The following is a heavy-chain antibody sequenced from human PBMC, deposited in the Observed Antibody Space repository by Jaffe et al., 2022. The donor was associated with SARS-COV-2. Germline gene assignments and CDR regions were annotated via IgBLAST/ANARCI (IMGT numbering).Heavy chain of an antibody. CDR1: GITFSSYG. CDR3: AKDLEVDTMIAVHTRWGDFDY. D-gene: IGHD3-22*01. CDR2: ISYDGRTK. Sequence: QVQLVESGGGEVQPGRSLTLSCAASGITFSSYGMHWVRQAPGKGLEWVAVISYDGRTKYYADSVKGRFTISRDDSKNTLYLQMSSLRAEDTAVYYCAKDLEVDTMIAVHTRWGDFDYWGQGTLVTVSS. J-gene: IGHJ4*02. V-gene: IGHV3-30*18.